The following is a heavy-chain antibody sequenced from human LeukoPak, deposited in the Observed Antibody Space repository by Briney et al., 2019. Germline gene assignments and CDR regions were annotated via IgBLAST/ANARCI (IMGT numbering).Heavy chain of an antibody. Sequence: GGSLRLSCAASGFTFSSYWMHWVRQAPGKGLVWVSRIKSDGSSTSYADSVKGRFTISRDNAKNSLYLQMNSLRAEDTAVYYCARDEIVVVPAAIWEDYYYYYYMDVWGKGTTVTVSS. V-gene: IGHV3-74*01. D-gene: IGHD2-2*01. CDR2: IKSDGSST. CDR1: GFTFSSYW. CDR3: ARDEIVVVPAAIWEDYYYYYYMDV. J-gene: IGHJ6*03.